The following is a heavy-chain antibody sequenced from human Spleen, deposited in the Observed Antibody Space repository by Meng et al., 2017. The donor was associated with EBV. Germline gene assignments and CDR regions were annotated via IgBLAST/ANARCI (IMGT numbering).Heavy chain of an antibody. CDR2: TSVTGPDI. V-gene: IGHV3-21*03. CDR1: VFTSFGHI. D-gene: IGHD6-19*01. J-gene: IGHJ4*02. CDR3: AMRVASGCAGGH. Sequence: VMPVGSRCVLVNREPTLSFSCKISVFTSFGHIFNSLRPAPGQGLEWVSSTSVTGPDIHDPDSVRGPFTVTRDNAKISLFLHIDGLRPDDTAVYNCAMRVASGCAGGHWGQGTLVTVSS.